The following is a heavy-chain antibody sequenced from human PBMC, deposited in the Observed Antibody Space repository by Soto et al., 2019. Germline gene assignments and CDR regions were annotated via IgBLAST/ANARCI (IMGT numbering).Heavy chain of an antibody. J-gene: IGHJ4*02. CDR2: ISYDGSYK. CDR3: AKDGVGWELPGDH. V-gene: IGHV3-30*18. CDR1: GFTFSSYG. D-gene: IGHD1-26*01. Sequence: QVQLVESGGGVVQPGKSLRLSCAASGFTFSSYGMHWVRQAPGKGLECVAVISYDGSYKYCADSVKGRFTISRDNSKNTLYLQMNSLRVEDTAVYYCAKDGVGWELPGDHWGQGTLDTVSS.